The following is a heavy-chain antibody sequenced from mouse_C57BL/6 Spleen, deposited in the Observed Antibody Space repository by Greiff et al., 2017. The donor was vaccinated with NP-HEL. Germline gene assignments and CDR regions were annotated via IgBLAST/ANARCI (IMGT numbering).Heavy chain of an antibody. CDR3: VRERPTVVEGYFDV. CDR1: GFTFNTYA. D-gene: IGHD1-1*01. CDR2: IRSKSSNYAT. J-gene: IGHJ1*03. Sequence: EVQRVESGGGLVQPKGSLKLSCAASGFTFNTYAMHWVRQAPGKGLEWVARIRSKSSNYATYYADSVKDRFTISRDDSQSMLYLQMNNLKTEDTAMYYCVRERPTVVEGYFDVWGTGTTVTVSS. V-gene: IGHV10-3*01.